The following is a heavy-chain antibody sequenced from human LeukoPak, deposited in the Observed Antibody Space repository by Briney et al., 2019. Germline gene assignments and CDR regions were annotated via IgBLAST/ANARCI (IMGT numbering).Heavy chain of an antibody. D-gene: IGHD3-10*01. J-gene: IGHJ4*02. Sequence: SETLSLTCAVYGGSFSGYYWSWIRQSPGKGLEWIGEINHSGSTNYNPSLKSRVTISVDTSKNQFSLKLSSVTAADTAVYYCARDGVYYYGSGSQQSDYWGQGTLVTVSS. V-gene: IGHV4-34*01. CDR3: ARDGVYYYGSGSQQSDY. CDR1: GGSFSGYY. CDR2: INHSGST.